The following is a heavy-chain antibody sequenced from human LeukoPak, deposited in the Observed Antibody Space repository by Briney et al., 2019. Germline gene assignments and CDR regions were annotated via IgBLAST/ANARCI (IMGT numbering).Heavy chain of an antibody. Sequence: GGSLRLSCAASGFTFSSYGMHWVRQAPGKGLEWVAVIWYNGRNTYYADSVKGRFTISRDNSMNTLYLQMNGLGAEDTAVYYCAKEGLQYQPPPGNWFDPWGQGTLVTVSS. D-gene: IGHD2-2*01. V-gene: IGHV3-33*06. J-gene: IGHJ5*02. CDR1: GFTFSSYG. CDR3: AKEGLQYQPPPGNWFDP. CDR2: IWYNGRNT.